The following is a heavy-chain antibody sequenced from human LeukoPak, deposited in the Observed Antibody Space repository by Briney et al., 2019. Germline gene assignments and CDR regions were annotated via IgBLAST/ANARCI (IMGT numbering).Heavy chain of an antibody. V-gene: IGHV1-24*01. CDR3: ATDLNLRSYSSSWYYFDY. CDR2: FDPEDGET. CDR1: GYTLTELS. D-gene: IGHD6-13*01. Sequence: GASVTVSCKVSGYTLTELSMHWVRQAPGKGLEWMGGFDPEDGETIYAQKFQGRVTMTEDTSTDTAYMELSSLRSEDTAVYYCATDLNLRSYSSSWYYFDYWGQGTLVTVSS. J-gene: IGHJ4*02.